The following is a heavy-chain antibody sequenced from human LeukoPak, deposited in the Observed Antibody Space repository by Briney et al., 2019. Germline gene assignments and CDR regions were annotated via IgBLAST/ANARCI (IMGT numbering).Heavy chain of an antibody. Sequence: GGSLRLSCSASGFIFSSYSMSWVRQAPGKGLEWVSVITGSGGNTYYADSVKGRFTISKDNSKNTVYLQMSSLRVDDTAVYYCAKAASSSWPSYYYGMDVWGQGTTVTVSS. CDR1: GFIFSSYS. J-gene: IGHJ6*02. D-gene: IGHD6-13*01. V-gene: IGHV3-23*01. CDR3: AKAASSSWPSYYYGMDV. CDR2: ITGSGGNT.